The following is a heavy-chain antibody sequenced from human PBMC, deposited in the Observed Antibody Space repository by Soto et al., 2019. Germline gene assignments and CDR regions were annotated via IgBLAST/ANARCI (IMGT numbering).Heavy chain of an antibody. CDR1: GYTFTSYG. CDR2: ISAYNGNT. Sequence: ASVKVSCNASGYTFTSYGISWVRQAPGQGLERMGWISAYNGNTNYAQKLQGRVTMTTDTSTSTAYMELRSLRSDDTAVYYCARDFWSGTFNWFDPWGQVTLVTAPQ. V-gene: IGHV1-18*04. J-gene: IGHJ5*02. D-gene: IGHD3-3*01. CDR3: ARDFWSGTFNWFDP.